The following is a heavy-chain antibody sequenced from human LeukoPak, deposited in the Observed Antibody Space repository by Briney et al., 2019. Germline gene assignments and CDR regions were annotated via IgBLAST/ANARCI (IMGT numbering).Heavy chain of an antibody. V-gene: IGHV4-34*01. Sequence: SETLSLTCAVFGGSLSGSYWSWLRQPPGKALEWIGEINHLGITKYNPSLESRLTISLGTSNNQFSLKLTSVSAADTAMYFCARTEDCGISSYWFVHWGQGSPVTVSS. CDR3: ARTEDCGISSYWFVH. D-gene: IGHD2-21*01. CDR2: INHLGIT. J-gene: IGHJ5*02. CDR1: GGSLSGSY.